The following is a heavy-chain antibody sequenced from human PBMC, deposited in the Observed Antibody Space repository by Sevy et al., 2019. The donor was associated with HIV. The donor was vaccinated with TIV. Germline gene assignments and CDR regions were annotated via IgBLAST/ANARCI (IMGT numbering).Heavy chain of an antibody. D-gene: IGHD1-26*01. J-gene: IGHJ6*02. Sequence: GGSPRLSCAASGFTFSSYSVNWVRQAPGKGLEWVSYISSSSSTIYYADSVKGRFTISRDNAKNSLYLQMNSLRDEDTAVYYCAREEEWELLTTRYYYYGMDVWGQGTTVTVSS. V-gene: IGHV3-48*02. CDR3: AREEEWELLTTRYYYYGMDV. CDR2: ISSSSSTI. CDR1: GFTFSSYS.